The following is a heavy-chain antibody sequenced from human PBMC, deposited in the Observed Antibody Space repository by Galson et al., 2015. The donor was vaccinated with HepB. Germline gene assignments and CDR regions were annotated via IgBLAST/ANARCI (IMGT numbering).Heavy chain of an antibody. Sequence: SVKVSCKASGYTFTSYAMHWVRQAPGQRLEWMGWINAGNGNTKYSQKFQGRVTITRDTSASTAYMELSSLRSEDTAVYYCARGATDSSGYYLYFDYWGQGTLVTVSS. CDR1: GYTFTSYA. CDR2: INAGNGNT. CDR3: ARGATDSSGYYLYFDY. V-gene: IGHV1-3*01. D-gene: IGHD3-22*01. J-gene: IGHJ4*02.